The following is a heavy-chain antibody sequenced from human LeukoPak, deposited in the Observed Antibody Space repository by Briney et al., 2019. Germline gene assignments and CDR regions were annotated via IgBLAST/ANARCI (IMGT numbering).Heavy chain of an antibody. V-gene: IGHV1-2*02. J-gene: IGHJ5*02. D-gene: IGHD1-7*01. CDR2: INPNSGGT. Sequence: ASVKVSCKASGYTFTSYGISWVRQAPGQGLEWMGWINPNSGGTNYAQKFQGRVTMTRDTSISTAYMELSRLRSDDTAVYYCARDSQRFNWNYVSAYNWFDPWGQGTLVTVSS. CDR1: GYTFTSYG. CDR3: ARDSQRFNWNYVSAYNWFDP.